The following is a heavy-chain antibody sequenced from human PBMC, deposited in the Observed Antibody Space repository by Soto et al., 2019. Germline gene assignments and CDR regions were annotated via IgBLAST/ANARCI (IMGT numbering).Heavy chain of an antibody. V-gene: IGHV4-30-4*08. CDR3: AREVIPLTTDWYFDL. J-gene: IGHJ2*01. CDR1: GFTVSSKY. Sequence: VHLVESGGGLVQPGGSLRLSCAASGFTVSSKYMSWVRQAPGKGLEWIGYIYDSGSTYYNPSLKSRVTISVDTSKNQFSLRLSSVTAADTAVYYCAREVIPLTTDWYFDLWGRGTLVTVSS. D-gene: IGHD4-17*01. CDR2: IYDSGST.